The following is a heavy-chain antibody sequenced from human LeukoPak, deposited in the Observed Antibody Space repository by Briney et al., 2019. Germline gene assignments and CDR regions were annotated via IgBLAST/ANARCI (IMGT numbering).Heavy chain of an antibody. CDR2: INWNGSNT. Sequence: PGGSLRLSCAASGFTFQDYGLSWVRQAPGKGLEWVSGINWNGSNTTYADSVRGRFTISRDNAKNSLYLQLNSLRAEDTALYYCARSSSSGWYALDYWGQGTLVTVSS. V-gene: IGHV3-20*04. CDR3: ARSSSSGWYALDY. D-gene: IGHD6-19*01. J-gene: IGHJ4*02. CDR1: GFTFQDYG.